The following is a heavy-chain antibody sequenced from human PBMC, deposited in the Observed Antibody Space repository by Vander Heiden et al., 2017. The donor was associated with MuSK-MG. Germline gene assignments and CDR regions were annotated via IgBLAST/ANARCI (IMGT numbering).Heavy chain of an antibody. J-gene: IGHJ3*02. CDR3: AHILVLQNAFDI. CDR2: IYWDDDK. V-gene: IGHV2-5*02. CDR1: GFPLSTSGVG. Sequence: QITLKESGPTLVKPTQTLTLTCTFSGFPLSTSGVGVGWIRQPPGKALEWLALIYWDDDKRYSPSLKSRLTITKDTSKNQVVLTMTNMDPVDTATYYCAHILVLQNAFDIWGQGTMVTVSS.